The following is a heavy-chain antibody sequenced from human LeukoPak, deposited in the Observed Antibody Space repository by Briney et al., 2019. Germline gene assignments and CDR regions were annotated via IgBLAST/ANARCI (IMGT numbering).Heavy chain of an antibody. D-gene: IGHD3-16*02. CDR1: GFTFSSHW. CDR3: ARAIYVWGSYRPWDY. Sequence: GGSLRLSCEVSGFTFSSHWMHWVRQAPGKGLVWVSRIDDDGSGTSYADSVKGRFTISRDNAKNALYLQMNSLRAEDTAVYYCARAIYVWGSYRPWDYWGQGTLVTVSS. V-gene: IGHV3-74*01. CDR2: IDDDGSGT. J-gene: IGHJ4*02.